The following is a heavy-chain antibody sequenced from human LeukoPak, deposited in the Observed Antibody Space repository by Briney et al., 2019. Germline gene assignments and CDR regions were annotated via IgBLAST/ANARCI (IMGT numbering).Heavy chain of an antibody. D-gene: IGHD3-10*01. V-gene: IGHV1-3*01. CDR2: INAGNGNT. CDR1: GYTFTSYA. J-gene: IGHJ4*02. CDR3: ARDNYYGSGSYSAKLDY. Sequence: ASVKVFCKASGYTFTSYAMHWVRQAPGQRLEWMGWINAGNGNTKYSQKFQGRVTITRDTSASTAYMELSSLRSEDTAVYYCARDNYYGSGSYSAKLDYWGQGTLVTVSP.